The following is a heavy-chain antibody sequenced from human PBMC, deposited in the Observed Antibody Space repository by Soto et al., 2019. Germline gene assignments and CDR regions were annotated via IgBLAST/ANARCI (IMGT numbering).Heavy chain of an antibody. Sequence: QVQLVESGGGVVQPGRSLRLSCAASGFTFSSYAMHWVRQAPGKGLEWVAVISSDGSRKYYADSVKGRFTISRDNSKNTLHVEMNTPRAGDTAVYYCARRDRGSSYYYGMDAWGQGTTVTVSS. V-gene: IGHV3-30-3*01. CDR1: GFTFSSYA. D-gene: IGHD6-6*01. CDR2: ISSDGSRK. J-gene: IGHJ6*02. CDR3: ARRDRGSSYYYGMDA.